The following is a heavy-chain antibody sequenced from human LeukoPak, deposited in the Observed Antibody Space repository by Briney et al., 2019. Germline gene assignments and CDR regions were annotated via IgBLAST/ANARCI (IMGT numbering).Heavy chain of an antibody. J-gene: IGHJ5*02. CDR3: AKDMELAS. Sequence: GGSLRLSCVASGLPIGDFAMTWVRQAPGKGLEWVSLSSSSGANAYYADSVKGRFTISRDNSKNTLYLQMNNLRGEDTAEYYCAKDMELASWGQGTLVTVSS. V-gene: IGHV3-23*01. D-gene: IGHD1-26*01. CDR1: GLPIGDFA. CDR2: SSSSGANA.